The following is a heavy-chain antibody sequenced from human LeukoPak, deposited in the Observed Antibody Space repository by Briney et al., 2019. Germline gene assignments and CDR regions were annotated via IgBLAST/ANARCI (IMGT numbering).Heavy chain of an antibody. J-gene: IGHJ4*02. CDR2: ISGSGDTT. D-gene: IGHD3-10*01. CDR1: GFTFSSYA. CDR3: AKDSRGCVDY. Sequence: QPGGSLRLSCAASGFTFSSYAMSWVRQAPGKGLEWISAISGSGDTTYYADSVKGRFTISRDNSRNTLYLQMSSLRADDTAVYFCAKDSRGCVDYWGQGTLVTVSS. V-gene: IGHV3-23*01.